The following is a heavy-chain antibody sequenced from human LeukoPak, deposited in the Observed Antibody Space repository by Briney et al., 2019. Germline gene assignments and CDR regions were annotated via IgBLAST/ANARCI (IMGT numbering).Heavy chain of an antibody. Sequence: KPGESLKISCKGSGYSFTSYWIGWVRQMPGKGLELMGIIYPGDSDTRYSPSFQGQVTISADKSISTAYLQWSSLKASDTAMYYCARLGSSSWYPYYYYMDVWGKGTTVTVSS. CDR2: IYPGDSDT. CDR3: ARLGSSSWYPYYYYMDV. J-gene: IGHJ6*03. D-gene: IGHD6-13*01. V-gene: IGHV5-51*01. CDR1: GYSFTSYW.